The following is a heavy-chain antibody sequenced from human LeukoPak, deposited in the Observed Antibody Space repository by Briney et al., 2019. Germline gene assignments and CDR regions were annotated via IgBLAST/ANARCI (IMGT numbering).Heavy chain of an antibody. V-gene: IGHV4-4*07. CDR2: IYTSGST. CDR1: SGSISSYY. Sequence: PSETLSLTCTVSSGSISSYYWSRIRQPAGKGLEWIGRIYTSGSTNYNPSLKSRVTMSVDTSKNQFSMKLSSVTAADTAVYYCARDRGYHAAGGYDAFDIWGQGTMVTVSS. CDR3: ARDRGYHAAGGYDAFDI. J-gene: IGHJ3*02. D-gene: IGHD6-13*01.